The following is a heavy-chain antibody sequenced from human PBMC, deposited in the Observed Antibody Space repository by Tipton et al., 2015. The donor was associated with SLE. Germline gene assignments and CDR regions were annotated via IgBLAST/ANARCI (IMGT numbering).Heavy chain of an antibody. J-gene: IGHJ3*02. D-gene: IGHD3-16*02. CDR1: GYTFTSYG. CDR3: ARLMITFGGVIVKDAFDI. Sequence: QLVQSGAEVKKPGSSVKVSCKASGYTFTSYGISWVRQAPGQGLEWMGWISAYNGNTNYAQKLQGRVTMTTDTSTSTAYMELRSLRSDDTAVYYCARLMITFGGVIVKDAFDIWGQGTMVTVSS. V-gene: IGHV1-18*01. CDR2: ISAYNGNT.